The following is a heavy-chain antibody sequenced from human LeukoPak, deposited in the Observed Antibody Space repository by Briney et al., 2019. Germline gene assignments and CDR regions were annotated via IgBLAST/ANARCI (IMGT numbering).Heavy chain of an antibody. CDR3: ARGVDDSSGNHRIGWYFDL. J-gene: IGHJ2*01. D-gene: IGHD3-22*01. CDR1: GGSFSGYY. Sequence: PSETLSLTCAVYGGSFSGYYWGWIRQPPGTGVEWIGEINHSGSTNYNPSLKSRFTISVDTSKNQFSLKLSSVTAADTAVYYCARGVDDSSGNHRIGWYFDLWGRGTPVTVSS. V-gene: IGHV4-34*01. CDR2: INHSGST.